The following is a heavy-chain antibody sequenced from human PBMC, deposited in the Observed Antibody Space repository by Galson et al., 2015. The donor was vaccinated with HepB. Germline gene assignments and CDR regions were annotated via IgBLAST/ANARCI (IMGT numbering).Heavy chain of an antibody. V-gene: IGHV1-2*04. CDR2: IDPNSGGT. J-gene: IGHJ6*02. CDR1: GYTFTGYY. Sequence: SCKASGYTFTGYYLHWVRQAPGQGLEWMGWIDPNSGGTNYAQKFQGWVTMTRDSSISTAYMELSRLRSDDTAVYYCARVSRGMDVWGQGTTVTVSS. CDR3: ARVSRGMDV.